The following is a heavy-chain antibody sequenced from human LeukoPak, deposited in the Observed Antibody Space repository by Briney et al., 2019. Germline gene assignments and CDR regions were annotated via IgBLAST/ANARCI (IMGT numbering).Heavy chain of an antibody. V-gene: IGHV4-59*01. CDR2: IYYRGST. CDR3: AKKYAYCSGGSCCDS. CDR1: GGSISSDY. D-gene: IGHD2-15*01. J-gene: IGHJ4*02. Sequence: SSETLSLTCTVSGGSISSDYWSWIRQPPGKGLEWIGYIYYRGSTNYNPSLKSRVTISVDTSKNQFSLKLSSVTAADTAVYYCAKKYAYCSGGSCCDSWGQGTLVTVSS.